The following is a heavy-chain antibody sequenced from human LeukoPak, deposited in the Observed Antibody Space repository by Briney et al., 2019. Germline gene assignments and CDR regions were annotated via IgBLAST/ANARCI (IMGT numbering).Heavy chain of an antibody. CDR1: GDSVDSYY. D-gene: IGHD4-17*01. CDR3: DRGPPHVDAGDPFFDS. J-gene: IGHJ4*02. Sequence: SETLSLTCTVSGDSVDSYYWNWIRQPPGKGLEWIGYVYDGWNTKYNSSLKSRVTISLDMYKNKLSLKLNSVNAAATDVYYCDRGPPHVDAGDPFFDSWGQGTRVTVSS. CDR2: VYDGWNT. V-gene: IGHV4-59*02.